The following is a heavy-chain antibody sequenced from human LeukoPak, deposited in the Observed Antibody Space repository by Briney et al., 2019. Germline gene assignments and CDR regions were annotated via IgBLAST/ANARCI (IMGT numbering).Heavy chain of an antibody. V-gene: IGHV3-33*03. J-gene: IGHJ2*01. D-gene: IGHD5-18*01. CDR1: GFTFSSYG. Sequence: GGSLRLSCAASGFTFSSYGMHWVRQAPGKGLEWVAVIWYDGSNKYYADSVKGRFTISRDNSKNTLYLQMNSLRAEDTAVYYCAKATGGRGYSYVSNWYFDLWGRGTLVTVSS. CDR3: AKATGGRGYSYVSNWYFDL. CDR2: IWYDGSNK.